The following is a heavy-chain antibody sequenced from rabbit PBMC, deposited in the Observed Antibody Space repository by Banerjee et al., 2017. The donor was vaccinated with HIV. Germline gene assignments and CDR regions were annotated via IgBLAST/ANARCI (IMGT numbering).Heavy chain of an antibody. CDR2: INTISGDT. Sequence: QSLEESGGDLVKPEGSLTLTCTASAFSFSNKYVMCWVRQAPGKGLEWIACINTISGDTVYATWAKGRFTISKASWTTVTLQMTSLTAADTATYFCARDLAGAIGWNFNLWGQGTLVTVS. CDR3: ARDLAGAIGWNFNL. V-gene: IGHV1S40*01. CDR1: AFSFSNKYV. D-gene: IGHD4-1*01. J-gene: IGHJ4*01.